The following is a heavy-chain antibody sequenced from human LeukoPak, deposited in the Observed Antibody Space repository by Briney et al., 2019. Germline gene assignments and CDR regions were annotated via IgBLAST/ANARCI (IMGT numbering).Heavy chain of an antibody. V-gene: IGHV3-7*01. D-gene: IGHD3-3*01. J-gene: IGHJ4*02. CDR3: ARDRNTDFWSGYYTNYFDY. CDR2: IKQDGSQK. CDR1: GFTFSNYW. Sequence: GGSLRLSCAASGFTFSNYWMRWVRQAPGKGLEWVANIKQDGSQKNYMDSVRGRFIIYRDNAKNSLYLQMNSLRVEDTAVYYCARDRNTDFWSGYYTNYFDYWGQGTLVTVSS.